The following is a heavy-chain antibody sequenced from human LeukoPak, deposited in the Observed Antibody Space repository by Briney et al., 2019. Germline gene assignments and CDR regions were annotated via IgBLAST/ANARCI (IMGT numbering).Heavy chain of an antibody. CDR1: GYTFTGYY. CDR3: ASSALFGVLMFDY. CDR2: INPNSGGT. D-gene: IGHD3-3*01. Sequence: GASVKVSCKASGYTFTGYYMHWVRQAPGQGVEWMGWINPNSGGTNYAQKFQGRVTMTRDTSISTAYMELSRLRSDDTAVYYCASSALFGVLMFDYWGQGTLVTVSS. J-gene: IGHJ4*02. V-gene: IGHV1-2*02.